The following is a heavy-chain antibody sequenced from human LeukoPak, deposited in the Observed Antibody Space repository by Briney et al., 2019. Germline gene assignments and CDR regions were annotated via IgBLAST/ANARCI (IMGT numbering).Heavy chain of an antibody. CDR1: GLTVSSNY. Sequence: GGSLRLSCAASGLTVSSNYVSWVRQAPGKGLEWVSIIYSGGAAYYTDSVRGRFTISRDYSKNTVYLQMNSLRAEDTAAYYCAMVVEPNEYAMDVWGLGTTVTVSS. CDR3: AMVVEPNEYAMDV. J-gene: IGHJ6*02. V-gene: IGHV3-66*01. CDR2: IYSGGAA. D-gene: IGHD2-2*01.